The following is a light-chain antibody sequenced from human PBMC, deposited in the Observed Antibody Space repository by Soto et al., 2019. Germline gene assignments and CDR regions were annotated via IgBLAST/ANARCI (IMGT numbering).Light chain of an antibody. CDR1: SSDVGGYDY. CDR2: EVT. CDR3: SSYAGMTLYV. V-gene: IGLV2-8*01. J-gene: IGLJ1*01. Sequence: QSVLTQPPSASGSPGQSVTISCTGTSSDVGGYDYVSWYQQRPGKAPKLLIHEVTKRPSGVPDRFSGSKSGNTASLTVSGLQADDEADYYCSSYAGMTLYVFGTGTKLTVL.